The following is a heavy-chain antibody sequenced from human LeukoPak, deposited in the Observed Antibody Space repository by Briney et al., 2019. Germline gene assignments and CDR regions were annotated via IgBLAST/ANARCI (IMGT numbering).Heavy chain of an antibody. V-gene: IGHV1-69*05. CDR2: IIPIFGTA. D-gene: IGHD6-19*01. CDR3: ARDLYSSGWYYEEKPFDY. CDR1: GGTFSSYA. Sequence: SVKVSCKASGGTFSSYAISWVRQAPGQGLEWMGRIIPIFGTANYAQKFQGRVTITTDESTRTADNELTSLRSEETAVYYCARDLYSSGWYYEEKPFDYWGQGTLVTVSS. J-gene: IGHJ4*02.